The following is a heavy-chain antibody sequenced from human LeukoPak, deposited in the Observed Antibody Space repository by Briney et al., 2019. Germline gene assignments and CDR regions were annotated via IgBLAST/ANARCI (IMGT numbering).Heavy chain of an antibody. J-gene: IGHJ4*02. CDR3: ARSPPNWGFDH. CDR1: GYTFTSYD. CDR2: MSPNSGNT. V-gene: IGHV1-8*01. D-gene: IGHD7-27*01. Sequence: ASVKVSCKASGYTFTSYDINWVRQATGQDLEWVGWMSPNSGNTGYAQKFQGRVTMIRNTSIRTAYMELSNLRSEDTAVYYCARSPPNWGFDHWGQGTLVTVSS.